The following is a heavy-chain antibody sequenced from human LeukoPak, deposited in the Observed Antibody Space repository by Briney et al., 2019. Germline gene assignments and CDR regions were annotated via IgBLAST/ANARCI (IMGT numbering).Heavy chain of an antibody. CDR2: IYTSGST. CDR3: ASGYQPPNFDY. D-gene: IGHD2-2*01. V-gene: IGHV4-61*02. J-gene: IGHJ4*02. CDR1: GGSISSGSYY. Sequence: NPSETLSLTCTVSGGSISSGSYYWSWIRQPAGKGLEWIGRIYTSGSTNYNPSLKSRVTISVDTSKNQFSLKLSSVTAADTAVYYCASGYQPPNFDYWGQGTLVTVSS.